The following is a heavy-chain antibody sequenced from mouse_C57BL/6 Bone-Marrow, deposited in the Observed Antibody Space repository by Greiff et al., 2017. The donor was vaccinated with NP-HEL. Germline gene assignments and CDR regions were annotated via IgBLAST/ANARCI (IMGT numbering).Heavy chain of an antibody. Sequence: VKLMESGAELARPGASVKLSCKASGYTFTSYGISWVKQRTGQGLEWIGEIYPRSGNTYYNEKFKGKATLTADKSSSTAYMELRSLTSEDSAVYFCARSGYDGYFDYWGQGTTLTVSS. CDR3: ARSGYDGYFDY. V-gene: IGHV1-81*01. CDR2: IYPRSGNT. D-gene: IGHD2-3*01. J-gene: IGHJ2*01. CDR1: GYTFTSYG.